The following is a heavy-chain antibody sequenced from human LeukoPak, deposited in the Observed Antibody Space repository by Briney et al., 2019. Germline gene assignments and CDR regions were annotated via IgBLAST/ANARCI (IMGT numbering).Heavy chain of an antibody. CDR3: ARAGWLQYYYFDY. Sequence: SVKVSCKASGGTFRNYAISWVRQAPGQGLEWMGGIIPIFGTADYAQKFQGRVTITADESTSTAYMELSSLRAEDTAVYYCARAGWLQYYYFDYWGQGTLVTVSS. V-gene: IGHV1-69*13. J-gene: IGHJ4*02. CDR2: IIPIFGTA. D-gene: IGHD5-24*01. CDR1: GGTFRNYA.